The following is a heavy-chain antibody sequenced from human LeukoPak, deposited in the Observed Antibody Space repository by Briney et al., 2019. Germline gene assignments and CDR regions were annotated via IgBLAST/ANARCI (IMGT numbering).Heavy chain of an antibody. Sequence: GGSLRLSCAASGFTFDDYAMSWVRQAPGKGLEWVSAISGSGGSTYYADSVKGRFTISRDNSKNTLYLQMNSLRAEDTAVYYCAKDPGIAAAGTYTWFDYWGQGTLVTVSS. CDR3: AKDPGIAAAGTYTWFDY. V-gene: IGHV3-23*01. J-gene: IGHJ4*02. CDR2: ISGSGGST. D-gene: IGHD6-13*01. CDR1: GFTFDDYA.